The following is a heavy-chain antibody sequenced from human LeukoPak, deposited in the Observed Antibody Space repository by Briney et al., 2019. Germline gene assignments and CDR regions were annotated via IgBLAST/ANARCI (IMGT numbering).Heavy chain of an antibody. D-gene: IGHD2-2*03. V-gene: IGHV1-46*01. J-gene: IGHJ3*02. CDR1: GYTFTSYY. CDR3: ARDGYCSSTSCYRDDAFDI. Sequence: ASVKVSCKASGYTFTSYYMHWVRQAPGQGLEWMGIINPSGGSTSYAQKFQGRVTMTRDTSTSTVYMELSSLRSEDTAVYYCARDGYCSSTSCYRDDAFDIWGQGTMVTVSS. CDR2: INPSGGST.